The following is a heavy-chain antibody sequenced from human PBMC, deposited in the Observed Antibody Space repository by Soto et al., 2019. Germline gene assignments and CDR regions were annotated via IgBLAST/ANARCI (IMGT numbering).Heavy chain of an antibody. CDR2: VNPILSMS. D-gene: IGHD3-10*01. J-gene: IGHJ4*02. CDR1: GDTFSFYT. Sequence: QVQLVQSGAEVKKPGSSVKVSCKASGDTFSFYTINWVRQAPGLGLEWMGRVNPILSMSNYAQKFQGRATMTADKSRSTAYMGLRSLRSEDTAFYYCATSYGSGYRAFDSWGQGALVTVSS. V-gene: IGHV1-69*02. CDR3: ATSYGSGYRAFDS.